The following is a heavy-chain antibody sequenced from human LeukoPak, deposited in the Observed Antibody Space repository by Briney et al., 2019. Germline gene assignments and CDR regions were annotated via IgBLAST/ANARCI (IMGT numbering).Heavy chain of an antibody. J-gene: IGHJ4*02. CDR3: ARNGRGTYDF. CDR2: INPNSGNT. CDR1: GYTFTTYF. Sequence: ASVKVSCKASGYTFTTYFFHWVRHAPGQGLEWMGWINPNSGNTNYAQKFQGRVTVTRGTSISTTYMELSRLSSDDTAVYYCARNGRGTYDFWGQGTLVTVSS. D-gene: IGHD3-16*01. V-gene: IGHV1-2*02.